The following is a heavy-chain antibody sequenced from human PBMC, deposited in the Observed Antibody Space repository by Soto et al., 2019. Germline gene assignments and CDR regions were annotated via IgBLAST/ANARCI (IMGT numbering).Heavy chain of an antibody. CDR3: AGDWNGDKYFDY. V-gene: IGHV3-53*01. D-gene: IGHD1-1*01. CDR2: IFGDGNT. CDR1: EFNVTNGH. J-gene: IGHJ4*02. Sequence: GGSLRLSCAASEFNVTNGHMNWVRQAPGKGLEWASVIFGDGNTKYGDSVKGRFTISRDTSKNTVYLQMNSLRAEDTAVYYCAGDWNGDKYFDYWDQGTLVTVSS.